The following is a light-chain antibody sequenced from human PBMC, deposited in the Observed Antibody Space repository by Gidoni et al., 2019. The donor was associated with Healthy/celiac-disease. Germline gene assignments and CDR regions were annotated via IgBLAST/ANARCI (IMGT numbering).Light chain of an antibody. V-gene: IGKV3-11*01. CDR2: DAS. Sequence: EIVLTQSPATLSLSPGERATRSCRASQSASSYLAWYQQKPGQAPRLLIYDASNRATGIPARFSGSGSGTDFTLTISSLEPEDFAVYYCQQRSNWPWTFGQGTKVEIK. CDR1: QSASSY. CDR3: QQRSNWPWT. J-gene: IGKJ1*01.